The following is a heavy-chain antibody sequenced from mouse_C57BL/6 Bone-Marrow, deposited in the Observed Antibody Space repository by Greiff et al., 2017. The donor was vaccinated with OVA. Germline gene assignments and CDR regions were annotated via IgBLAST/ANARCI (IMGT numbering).Heavy chain of an antibody. D-gene: IGHD1-1*01. Sequence: DVQLVESGGGLVKPGGSLKLSCAASGFTFSDYGMHWVRQAPEKGLEWVAYISSGSSTIYYADTVKGRFTISRNNAKNTLFLQMTSRRAEDTAMYYCARPPYYYYYLDYWGQGTTLTVSS. V-gene: IGHV5-17*01. J-gene: IGHJ2*01. CDR1: GFTFSDYG. CDR3: ARPPYYYYYLDY. CDR2: ISSGSSTI.